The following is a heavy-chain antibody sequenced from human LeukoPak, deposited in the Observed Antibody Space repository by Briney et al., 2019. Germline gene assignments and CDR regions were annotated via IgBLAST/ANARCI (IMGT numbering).Heavy chain of an antibody. CDR3: ARGDSSGYAGKFQH. J-gene: IGHJ1*01. Sequence: NASETLSLTCTVSGGSISSGDYYWSWIRQPPGKGLEWIGYIYYSGSTYYNPSLKSRVTISVDTSKNQSSLKLSSVTAADTAVYYCARGDSSGYAGKFQHWGQGTLVTVSS. CDR2: IYYSGST. CDR1: GGSISSGDYY. V-gene: IGHV4-30-4*01. D-gene: IGHD3-22*01.